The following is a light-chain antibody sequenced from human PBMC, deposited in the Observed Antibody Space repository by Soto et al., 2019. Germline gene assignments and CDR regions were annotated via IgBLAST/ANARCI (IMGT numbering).Light chain of an antibody. CDR2: GAS. J-gene: IGKJ2*01. CDR1: QSVSSSY. V-gene: IGKV3-20*01. CDR3: QQYVSSLYT. Sequence: EIVLTQSPGTLSLSPGERATLSCRASQSVSSSYLAWYQQKPGQAPRLLIYGASSRATGIPDRFSGSGSGTDFTLTLSRLEPEDFAVYYCQQYVSSLYTFGQGTKLEIK.